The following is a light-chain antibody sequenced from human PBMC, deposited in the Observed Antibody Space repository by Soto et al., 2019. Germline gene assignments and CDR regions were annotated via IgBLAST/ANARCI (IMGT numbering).Light chain of an antibody. CDR2: DAS. CDR1: QSVSNF. CDR3: QRSSNWPWT. V-gene: IGKV3-11*01. Sequence: EIVLTQSPATLSLSPGERATLSCRASQSVSNFLAWYQQKPGQAPRLLISDASNRATGIPGRFSGSGSGTDFRLTISSLEPEDLAVYYCQRSSNWPWTFGEGTKVEIK. J-gene: IGKJ1*01.